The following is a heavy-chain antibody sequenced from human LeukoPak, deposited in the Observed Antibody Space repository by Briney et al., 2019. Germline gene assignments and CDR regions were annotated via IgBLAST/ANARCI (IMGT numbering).Heavy chain of an antibody. D-gene: IGHD3-16*02. V-gene: IGHV1-46*01. CDR3: ARDNSVGDIAWWFDP. CDR1: GYSFTSHY. CDR2: INPSGSST. J-gene: IGHJ5*02. Sequence: GASVKVPCKASGYSFTSHYMHWVRQAPGQGLEWMGPINPSGSSTLYAQKFQGRVTMTRDMSTTTDYMELSSLRSEDTAVYYCARDNSVGDIAWWFDPWGQGTLVTVSS.